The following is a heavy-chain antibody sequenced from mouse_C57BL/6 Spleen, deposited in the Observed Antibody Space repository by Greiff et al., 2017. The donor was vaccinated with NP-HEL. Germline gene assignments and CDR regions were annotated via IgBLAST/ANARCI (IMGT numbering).Heavy chain of an antibody. Sequence: EVKLMESGGGLVQPGGSLSLSCAASGFTFTDYYMSWVRQPPGKALEWLGFIRNKANGYTTEYSASVKGRFTISRDNSQSILYLQMNALRAEDSATYYCARYNYGSSYEWYFDVWGTGTTVTVSS. CDR1: GFTFTDYY. V-gene: IGHV7-3*01. J-gene: IGHJ1*03. CDR2: IRNKANGYTT. D-gene: IGHD1-1*01. CDR3: ARYNYGSSYEWYFDV.